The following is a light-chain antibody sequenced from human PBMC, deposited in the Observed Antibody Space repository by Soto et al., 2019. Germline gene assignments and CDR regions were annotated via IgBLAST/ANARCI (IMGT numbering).Light chain of an antibody. V-gene: IGKV1-5*03. Sequence: DIQMTQSPSTLSASVGDRVTITCRASQSISSWLAWYQQKPGKAPKLLIYKASSLESEVPSRFSGSGSGTEFTLTISSLQPDDFATYYCQQYYSYPRTFGQGTKVDIK. CDR3: QQYYSYPRT. J-gene: IGKJ1*01. CDR1: QSISSW. CDR2: KAS.